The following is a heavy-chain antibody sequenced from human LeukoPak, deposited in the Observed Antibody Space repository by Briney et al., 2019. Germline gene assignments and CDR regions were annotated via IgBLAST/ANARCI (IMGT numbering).Heavy chain of an antibody. V-gene: IGHV4-38-2*02. D-gene: IGHD7-27*01. CDR2: IYHSGST. J-gene: IGHJ5*02. CDR3: EPSNWGSHNWFDP. Sequence: PSETLSLTCTVSGYSISSGYYWGWIRQPPGKGLEWIGSIYHSGSTYYNPSLKSRVTISVDTSKNQFSLKLSSVTAADTAVYYCEPSNWGSHNWFDPWGQGTLVTVSS. CDR1: GYSISSGYY.